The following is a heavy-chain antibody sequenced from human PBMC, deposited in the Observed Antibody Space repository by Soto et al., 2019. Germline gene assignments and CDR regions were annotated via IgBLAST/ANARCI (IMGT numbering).Heavy chain of an antibody. CDR2: IYWDDDK. CDR1: GFSLSTSGVG. J-gene: IGHJ4*02. CDR3: AHRRGSWSRRYFDY. Sequence: QITLKASGPTLVKPTQTLTLTCTFSGFSLSTSGVGVGWIRQPPGKALELLALIYWDDDKRYSPSLKSRLTITKDTSKNQVVLTMTNMDPVDTATYYCAHRRGSWSRRYFDYWGQGTLVTVSS. D-gene: IGHD1-26*01. V-gene: IGHV2-5*02.